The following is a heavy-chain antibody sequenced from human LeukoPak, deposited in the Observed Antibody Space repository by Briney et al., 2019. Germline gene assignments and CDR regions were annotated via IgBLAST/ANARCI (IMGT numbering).Heavy chain of an antibody. CDR3: AREDFPWIQLWYI. CDR1: GFTFSDYY. CDR2: ISSSGSTI. J-gene: IGHJ4*02. Sequence: PGGSLRLSCAASGFTFSDYYMSWIRQAPGKGLEWVSYISSSGSTIYYADSVKGRFTISRDNAKNSLYLQMDSLRAEDTAVYYCAREDFPWIQLWYIWGQGTLVTVSS. V-gene: IGHV3-11*04. D-gene: IGHD5-18*01.